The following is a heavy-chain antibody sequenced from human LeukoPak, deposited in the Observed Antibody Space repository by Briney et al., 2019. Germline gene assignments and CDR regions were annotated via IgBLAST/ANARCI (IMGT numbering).Heavy chain of an antibody. J-gene: IGHJ4*02. V-gene: IGHV3-33*01. CDR2: IWYDGSNK. Sequence: GGSLRLSCAASGFTFSSYGMHWVRQAPGKGLEWVAVIWYDGSNKYYADSVKGRFTISRDNSKNTLYLQMNSLRVEDTAVYYCARDGSNWGIYYWGQGTLVTVSS. CDR1: GFTFSSYG. CDR3: ARDGSNWGIYY. D-gene: IGHD6-13*01.